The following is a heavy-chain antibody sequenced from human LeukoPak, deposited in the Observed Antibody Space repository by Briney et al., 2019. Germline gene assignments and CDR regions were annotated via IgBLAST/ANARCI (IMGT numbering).Heavy chain of an antibody. CDR3: ARPSQYSSSWPFDY. V-gene: IGHV1-69*06. D-gene: IGHD6-13*01. Sequence: GASVKVSCKAPGGTFSSYAISWVRQAPGQGLEWMGGIIPIFGTANYAQKFQGRVTITADKSTSTAYMELSSLRSEDTAVYYCARPSQYSSSWPFDYWGQGTLVTVSS. J-gene: IGHJ4*02. CDR1: GGTFSSYA. CDR2: IIPIFGTA.